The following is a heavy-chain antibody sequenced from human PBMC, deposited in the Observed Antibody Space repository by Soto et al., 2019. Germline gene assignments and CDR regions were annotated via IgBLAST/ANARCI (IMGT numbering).Heavy chain of an antibody. Sequence: QVQLVQSGAEVKKPGASVKVSCKASGYTFTSYAMHWVRQAPGQRLEWMGWINAGNGNTKYSQKFQGRVTITRDTSASTAYMELSSLRSEDTAVYYCARDGAHSYGYWWGNWFDPWGQGTLVTVSS. V-gene: IGHV1-3*01. CDR3: ARDGAHSYGYWWGNWFDP. CDR1: GYTFTSYA. CDR2: INAGNGNT. D-gene: IGHD5-18*01. J-gene: IGHJ5*02.